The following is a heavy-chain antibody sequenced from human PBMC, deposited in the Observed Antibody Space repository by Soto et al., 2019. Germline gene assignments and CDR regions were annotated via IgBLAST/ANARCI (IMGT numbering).Heavy chain of an antibody. V-gene: IGHV4-31*03. J-gene: IGHJ6*02. CDR3: ARDLGVAAAGHSYYYYGMDV. D-gene: IGHD6-13*01. CDR2: IYYSGST. CDR1: GGSISSGGYY. Sequence: QVQLQESGPGLVKPSQTLSLTCTVSGGSISSGGYYWSWIRQHPGKGLEWIGYIYYSGSTYYNPSLKSRVTISVDTSKNQFSLKLSSVTAADTAVYYCARDLGVAAAGHSYYYYGMDVWGQGTTVTVSS.